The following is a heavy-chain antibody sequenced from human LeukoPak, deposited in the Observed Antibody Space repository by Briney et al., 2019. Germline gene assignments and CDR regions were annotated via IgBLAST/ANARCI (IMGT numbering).Heavy chain of an antibody. J-gene: IGHJ4*02. D-gene: IGHD4-17*01. CDR2: IWYDGSNK. CDR3: ARDRATVTSPFDY. Sequence: GRCLRLSCAASGFTFSSYGMHWVRQAPGKGLEWVAVIWYDGSNKYYADSVKGRFTISRDNSKNTLYLQMNSLRAEDTAVYYCARDRATVTSPFDYWGQGTLVTVSS. CDR1: GFTFSSYG. V-gene: IGHV3-33*01.